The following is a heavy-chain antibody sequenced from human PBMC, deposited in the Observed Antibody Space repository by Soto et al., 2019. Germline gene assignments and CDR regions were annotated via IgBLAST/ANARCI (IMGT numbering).Heavy chain of an antibody. Sequence: QVQLQESGPGLVKPSETLSLTCTVSGGSVSSGSYYWSWIRQPPGKGLEWIGYIYYSGSTNYNPSLKSRVTISVDTSKNQFSLKLSSVTAADTAVYYCAREDYYDSSDSGQGTLVTVSS. V-gene: IGHV4-61*01. CDR2: IYYSGST. CDR1: GGSVSSGSYY. D-gene: IGHD3-22*01. J-gene: IGHJ1*01. CDR3: AREDYYDSSD.